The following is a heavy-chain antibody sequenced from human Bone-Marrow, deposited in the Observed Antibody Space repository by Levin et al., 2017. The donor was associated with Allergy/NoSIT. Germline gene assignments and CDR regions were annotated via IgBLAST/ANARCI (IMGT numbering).Heavy chain of an antibody. J-gene: IGHJ6*03. CDR3: ARDVIVVVPVASGEWMKSYMDV. CDR2: ISYSGST. D-gene: IGHD2-2*01. V-gene: IGHV4-31*03. Sequence: SETLSLTCTVSGASISSGYYYWSWVRQHPGKGLEWIGYISYSGSTHLNPSLKSRLTISVDTSEKHFSLRLSSVTAADTAVYYCARDVIVVVPVASGEWMKSYMDVWGKGTTVTVSS. CDR1: GASISSGYYY.